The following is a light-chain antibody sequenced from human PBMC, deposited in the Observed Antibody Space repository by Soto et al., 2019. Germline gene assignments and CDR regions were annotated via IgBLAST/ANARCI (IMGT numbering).Light chain of an antibody. CDR2: GAS. J-gene: IGKJ2*01. CDR1: QSVSNDD. CDR3: HTYGSSRHS. V-gene: IGKV3-20*01. Sequence: IVLTQSPDTRSLSPGETATLSCGASQSVSNDDLSWYQQKPGQAPRVLIYGASNRATGIPDRFSCSGSGTDLNPTPSRLESEDFALYYCHTYGSSRHSFRQGTKVDLK.